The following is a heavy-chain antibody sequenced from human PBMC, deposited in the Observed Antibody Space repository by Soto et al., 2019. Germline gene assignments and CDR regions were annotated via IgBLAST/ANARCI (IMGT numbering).Heavy chain of an antibody. Sequence: PSETLSLTCAVSGGSISSSNWWSWVRQPPGKVLEWIGEIYHSGSTNYNPSLKGRVTISVDKSKNQFSLKLSSVTAADTAVDYCATSSVAGDGAAVVYYGLDVWGQGTTVTVSS. CDR2: IYHSGST. CDR1: GGSISSSNW. D-gene: IGHD6-19*01. CDR3: ATSSVAGDGAAVVYYGLDV. J-gene: IGHJ6*02. V-gene: IGHV4-4*02.